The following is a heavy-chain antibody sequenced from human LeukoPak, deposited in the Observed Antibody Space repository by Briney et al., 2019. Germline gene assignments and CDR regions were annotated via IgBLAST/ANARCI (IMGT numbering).Heavy chain of an antibody. J-gene: IGHJ1*01. D-gene: IGHD6-6*01. CDR2: IYYSGST. Sequence: SETLSLTCTVSGVSISSYYWSWIRQPPGKGLEWIGYIYYSGSTNYNPSLKSRVTISVDTSKNQFSLKLSSVTAADTAVYYCARGGAARLHFQNWGQGTLVTVSS. CDR3: ARGGAARLHFQN. CDR1: GVSISSYY. V-gene: IGHV4-59*01.